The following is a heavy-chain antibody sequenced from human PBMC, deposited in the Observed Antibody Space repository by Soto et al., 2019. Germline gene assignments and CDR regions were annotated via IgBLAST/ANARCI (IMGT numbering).Heavy chain of an antibody. V-gene: IGHV1-3*04. D-gene: IGHD1-7*01. CDR1: GYTFTSYA. CDR2: INTGNGNT. CDR3: ARGGGYNWNYGWFDP. J-gene: IGHJ5*02. Sequence: ASVKVSCKASGYTFTSYAMHWVRQAPGQRLEWMGWINTGNGNTKYSQKFQGRVTITRDTSASTAYMELSSLRSEDTAVYYCARGGGYNWNYGWFDPWGQGTLVTVSS.